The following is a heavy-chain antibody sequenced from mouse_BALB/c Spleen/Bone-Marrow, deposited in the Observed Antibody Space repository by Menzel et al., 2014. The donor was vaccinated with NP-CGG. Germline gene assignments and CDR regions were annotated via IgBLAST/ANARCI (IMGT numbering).Heavy chain of an antibody. CDR2: IRLKSNNYAT. J-gene: IGHJ4*01. CDR3: ASTTVVGMDY. V-gene: IGHV6-6*02. CDR1: GFTFNNYW. D-gene: IGHD1-1*01. Sequence: DVKVEESGGGLVQPGGSMKLSCVASGFTFNNYWMNWVRQSPEKGLEWVAEIRLKSNNYATQYAESVKGRFTISRDDSKSSVYLQMSNLRAEDTGIYYCASTTVVGMDYWGQGTSVTVSS.